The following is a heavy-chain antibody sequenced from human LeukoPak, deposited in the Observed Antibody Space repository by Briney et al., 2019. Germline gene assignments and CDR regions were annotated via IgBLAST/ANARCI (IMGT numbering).Heavy chain of an antibody. D-gene: IGHD3-22*01. V-gene: IGHV3-21*01. J-gene: IGHJ2*01. Sequence: GGSLRLSCAASGFTFSSYSMNWVRQAPGKGLEWVSSISSSSTYIYYADSVKGRFTISRDNAKNSLYLQMNSLRAEDTAVYYCARGPDRRYFDLWGRGTLVTVSS. CDR3: ARGPDRRYFDL. CDR1: GFTFSSYS. CDR2: ISSSSTYI.